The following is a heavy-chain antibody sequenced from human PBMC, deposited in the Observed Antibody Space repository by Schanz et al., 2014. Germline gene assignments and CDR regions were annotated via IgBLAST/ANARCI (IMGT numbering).Heavy chain of an antibody. D-gene: IGHD5-12*01. CDR3: ARGGGVATVSNWYFDL. Sequence: EVQLVESGGGLVQPGGSLRLSCAASGFTVSSNYMSWVRQAPGKGLEWVSVIYSGGTTYYADSAKGRFTISRHNSKNTLYLQMNSLRAEDTAVYYCARGGGVATVSNWYFDLWGRGTLVTVSS. CDR1: GFTVSSNY. J-gene: IGHJ2*01. CDR2: IYSGGTT. V-gene: IGHV3-53*04.